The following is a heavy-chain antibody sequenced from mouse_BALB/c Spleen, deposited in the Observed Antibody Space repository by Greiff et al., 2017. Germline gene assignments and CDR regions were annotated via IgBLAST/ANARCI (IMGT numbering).Heavy chain of an antibody. V-gene: IGHV1S137*01. CDR3: ARERDYGNPWFAY. J-gene: IGHJ3*01. CDR2: ISTYYGDA. Sequence: QVQLQQSGAELVRPGVSVKISCKGSGYTFTDYAMHWVKQSHAKSLEWIGVISTYYGDASYNQKFKGKATMTVDKSSSTAYMELARLTSEDSAIYYCARERDYGNPWFAYWGQGTLVTVSA. CDR1: GYTFTDYA. D-gene: IGHD2-1*01.